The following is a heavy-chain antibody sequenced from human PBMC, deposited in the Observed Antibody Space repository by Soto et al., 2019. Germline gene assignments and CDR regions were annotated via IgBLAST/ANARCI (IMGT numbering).Heavy chain of an antibody. V-gene: IGHV4-4*07. CDR3: ARGLSAFDP. CDR1: GGSMSSYF. J-gene: IGHJ5*02. D-gene: IGHD3-16*01. CDR2: IYSSGST. Sequence: SETLSLTCAVSGGSMSSYFWSWIRQPAGKGLEWIGRIYSSGSTSYNPSLKSRVTMSVDTSKNQVSLRLNSMTAADTAVYYCARGLSAFDPWGQGTLVTAPQ.